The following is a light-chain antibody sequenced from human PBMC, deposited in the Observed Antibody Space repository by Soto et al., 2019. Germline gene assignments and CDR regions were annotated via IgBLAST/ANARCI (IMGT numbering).Light chain of an antibody. J-gene: IGLJ1*01. CDR2: DVS. V-gene: IGLV2-11*01. CDR3: CSYAGSGTDNYV. CDR1: SGDVGGYNF. Sequence: QSALTQPRSVSGSPGQSVTISCTGTSGDVGGYNFVSWYQQHPGKAPTLMIFDVSQRPSGVPDRFSGSKSGNTASLTISGLQADDEADYYCCSYAGSGTDNYVFGSGTKLTVL.